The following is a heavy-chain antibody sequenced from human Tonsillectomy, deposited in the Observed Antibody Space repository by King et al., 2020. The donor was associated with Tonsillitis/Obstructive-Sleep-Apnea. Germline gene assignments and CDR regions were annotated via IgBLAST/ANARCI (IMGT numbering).Heavy chain of an antibody. CDR3: ARDRGGYCGGDSCYAYPKILRIRYAFAI. CDR2: IGTAGDT. CDR1: GFTFSSYD. Sequence: VQLVESGGGLVQPGGSLRLSCAASGFTFSSYDMHWVRQATGKGLEWVSAIGTAGDTYYPGSVKGRFTISRENAKNSLYLQMNSLRAGDTAVYYCARDRGGYCGGDSCYAYPKILRIRYAFAIWGQGTMVTVSS. V-gene: IGHV3-13*04. J-gene: IGHJ3*02. D-gene: IGHD2-15*01.